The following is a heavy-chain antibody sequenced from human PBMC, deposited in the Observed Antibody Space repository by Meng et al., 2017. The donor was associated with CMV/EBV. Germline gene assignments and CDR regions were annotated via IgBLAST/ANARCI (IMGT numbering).Heavy chain of an antibody. CDR3: ARAAGTPFDY. CDR1: GFTLSSYS. V-gene: IGHV3-21*01. J-gene: IGHJ4*02. Sequence: LSCAASGFTLSSYSMNWVRQAPGKGLEWVSSISSSSSYIYYADSVKGRFTISRDNAKNSLYLQMNSLRAEDTAVYYCARAAGTPFDYWGQGTLVTVSS. CDR2: ISSSSSYI.